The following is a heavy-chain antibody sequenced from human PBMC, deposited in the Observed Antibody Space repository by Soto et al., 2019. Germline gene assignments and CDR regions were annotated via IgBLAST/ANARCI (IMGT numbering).Heavy chain of an antibody. J-gene: IGHJ6*02. CDR3: ARWGIAVDGPYYYYGMDV. CDR1: GYTFTSYA. V-gene: IGHV1-3*01. Sequence: ASVKVSCKASGYTFTSYAMHWVRQAPGQRLEWMGWINAGNGNTKYSQKFQGRVTITRDTSASTAYMELSSLRSEDTAVYYCARWGIAVDGPYYYYGMDVWGQGTRVTVSS. D-gene: IGHD6-19*01. CDR2: INAGNGNT.